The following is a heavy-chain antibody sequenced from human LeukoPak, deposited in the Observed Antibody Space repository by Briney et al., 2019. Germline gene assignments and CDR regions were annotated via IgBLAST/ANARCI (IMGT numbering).Heavy chain of an antibody. CDR3: ARGGCRGGDCYIDY. D-gene: IGHD2-21*01. CDR2: IYTSGST. V-gene: IGHV4-61*02. Sequence: PSETLSLTCTVSGGSISSGSYYWSWIRQPAGKGLEWIGRIYTSGSTNYNPSLMSRVTISVDTSKNQFSLKLSSVTAADTAVYYCARGGCRGGDCYIDYWGQGTLVTVSS. J-gene: IGHJ4*02. CDR1: GGSISSGSYY.